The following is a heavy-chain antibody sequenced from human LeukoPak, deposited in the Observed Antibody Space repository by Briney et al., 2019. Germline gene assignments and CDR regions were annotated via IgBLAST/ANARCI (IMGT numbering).Heavy chain of an antibody. CDR2: ISYDGSNK. D-gene: IGHD6-19*01. CDR1: GFTFSSYG. V-gene: IGHV3-30*18. Sequence: GGSLRLSCAASGFTFSSYGMHWVREAPGKGLEWVAVISYDGSNKYYADSAKGRFTVSRDNPKNTLYLQMNSLRTEDTAVYYCAKDRTRLAVAGTSPLGYWGQGTLVTVSS. CDR3: AKDRTRLAVAGTSPLGY. J-gene: IGHJ4*02.